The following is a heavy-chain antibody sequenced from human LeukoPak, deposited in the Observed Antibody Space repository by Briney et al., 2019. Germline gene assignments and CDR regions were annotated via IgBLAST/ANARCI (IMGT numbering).Heavy chain of an antibody. D-gene: IGHD3-3*01. J-gene: IGHJ4*02. CDR2: ISGSGGST. CDR3: ATNALPTDXXDFDY. V-gene: IGHV3-23*01. Sequence: PGGSLRLSCAASGFTFSSYAMSWVRQAPGKGLEWVSAISGSGGSTYYADSVKGRFTISRDNSKNTLYLQMNSLRAEDTAVYYCATNALPTDXXDFDYWGQGTLVTVSP. CDR1: GFTFSSYA.